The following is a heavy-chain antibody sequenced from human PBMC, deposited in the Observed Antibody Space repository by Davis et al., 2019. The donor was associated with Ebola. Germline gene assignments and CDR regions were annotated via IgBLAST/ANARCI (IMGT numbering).Heavy chain of an antibody. V-gene: IGHV3-74*01. Sequence: GESLKISCEASGFTFSTYWMHWVRQAPGKGLVWVSRINSGGSSTIYADSVKGRFTISRDKAKNILYLQMTSLRVDDTAVYYCVRVPSSTLFDRWGQGTLVTVSS. D-gene: IGHD2-2*01. CDR1: GFTFSTYW. J-gene: IGHJ5*02. CDR3: VRVPSSTLFDR. CDR2: INSGGSST.